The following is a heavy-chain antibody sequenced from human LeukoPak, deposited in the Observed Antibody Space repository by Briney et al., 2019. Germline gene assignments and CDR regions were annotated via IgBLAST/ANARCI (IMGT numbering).Heavy chain of an antibody. CDR1: GYSFTSYW. J-gene: IGHJ4*02. Sequence: GESLKISCKGSGYSFTSYWIGWVRQIPGKGLELMWIIYPGDSDTRYSPSFQGQVTISADKSIITAYLQWSSLKASDTAMYYCARRSDSSSWHFDYWGQGTLVTVSS. D-gene: IGHD6-13*01. CDR2: IYPGDSDT. CDR3: ARRSDSSSWHFDY. V-gene: IGHV5-51*01.